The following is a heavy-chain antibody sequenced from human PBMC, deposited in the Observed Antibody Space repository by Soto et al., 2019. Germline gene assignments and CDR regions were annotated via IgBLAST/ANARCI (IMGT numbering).Heavy chain of an antibody. CDR3: ARGHAGFGDY. Sequence: VASVKVSCKASGYTFTDYYIHWVRQAPGQGLEWLGWFNPKTGGPNYAPKFQGRVTMTRDTSLSTTYMELTSLTSDDTAVYYCARGHAGFGDYWGPGTLVTVSS. CDR2: FNPKTGGP. V-gene: IGHV1-2*02. D-gene: IGHD3-16*01. J-gene: IGHJ4*02. CDR1: GYTFTDYY.